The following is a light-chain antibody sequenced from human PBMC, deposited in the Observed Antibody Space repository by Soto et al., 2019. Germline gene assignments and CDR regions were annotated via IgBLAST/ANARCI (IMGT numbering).Light chain of an antibody. Sequence: DIVMTQSPNSLAVSLGDRATINCKSSQSVLYSSTNKNYLAWYQQKPGQPPNLLIYWASTRESGVPDRFSGSGSGTDFTLTISSLQAEDVAVYYCLQYYSTPQTFGQGTKVEIK. CDR1: QSVLYSSTNKNY. CDR2: WAS. V-gene: IGKV4-1*01. CDR3: LQYYSTPQT. J-gene: IGKJ1*01.